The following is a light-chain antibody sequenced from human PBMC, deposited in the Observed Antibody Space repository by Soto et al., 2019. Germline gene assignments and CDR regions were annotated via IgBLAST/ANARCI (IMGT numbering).Light chain of an antibody. CDR2: GAS. Sequence: EIVMTQSPATLSVSPGERATLSCRASQSVSSNLAWYQQKPGQAPRFLIYGASTRATGIPARFSGSGSGTEFTLTISSLQSEDFAVSYCQQYKIWPWTFGQGT. CDR3: QQYKIWPWT. J-gene: IGKJ1*01. CDR1: QSVSSN. V-gene: IGKV3-15*01.